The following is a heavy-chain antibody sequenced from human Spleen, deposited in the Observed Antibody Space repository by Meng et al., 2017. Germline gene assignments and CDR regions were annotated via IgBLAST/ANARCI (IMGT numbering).Heavy chain of an antibody. V-gene: IGHV6-1*01. Sequence: QVQRQQSGPGLVKPSQTLSLTCDISGDSVSSNNAAWNWIRQSPRRGLEWLGRTYYRSEWYNDYAVSVKSRIIINADISKNQFSLQLNSMTPEDAAIYYCAGGWSLTSWGQGTLVTASS. D-gene: IGHD3-10*01. J-gene: IGHJ5*02. CDR2: TYYRSEWYN. CDR3: AGGWSLTS. CDR1: GDSVSSNNAA.